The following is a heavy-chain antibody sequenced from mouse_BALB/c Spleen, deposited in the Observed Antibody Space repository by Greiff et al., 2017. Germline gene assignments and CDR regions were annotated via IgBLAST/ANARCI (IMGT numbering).Heavy chain of an antibody. J-gene: IGHJ1*01. CDR2: INPGSGGT. Sequence: QVQLQRSGAELVRPGTSVKVSCKASGYAFTNYLIEWVKQRPGQGLEWIGVINPGSGGTNYNEKFKGKATLTADKSSSTAYMQLSSLTSDDSAVYFCARSAARLLWYFDVWGAGTTVTVSS. V-gene: IGHV1-54*03. CDR1: GYAFTNYL. CDR3: ARSAARLLWYFDV. D-gene: IGHD3-2*02.